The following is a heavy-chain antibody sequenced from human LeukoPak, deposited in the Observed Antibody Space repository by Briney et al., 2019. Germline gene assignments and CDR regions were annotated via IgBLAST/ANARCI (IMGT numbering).Heavy chain of an antibody. D-gene: IGHD7-27*01. CDR3: AKCYWGTAWYFDL. J-gene: IGHJ2*01. CDR1: GFTFSSYA. CDR2: ISGSGGST. Sequence: PGGSLRLSCAAPGFTFSSYAMSWVRQAPGKGLEWVSAISGSGGSTYYADSVKGRSTISGDNSKNTLNLQRNGLRAENTAVYYCAKCYWGTAWYFDLWGRGTLVTVSS. V-gene: IGHV3-23*01.